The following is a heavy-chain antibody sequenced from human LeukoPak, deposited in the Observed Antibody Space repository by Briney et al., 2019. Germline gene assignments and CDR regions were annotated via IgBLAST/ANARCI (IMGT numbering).Heavy chain of an antibody. Sequence: GGSLRLSCAASGFTFSSYAMSWVRQAPGKGLEWVSAMSGSGGSTYYADSVKGRFTISRDNSKNTLYLQMNSLRAEDTAVYYCAKDQGKGPAARDYWGQGTLVTVSS. CDR3: AKDQGKGPAARDY. CDR2: MSGSGGST. D-gene: IGHD2-2*01. V-gene: IGHV3-23*01. CDR1: GFTFSSYA. J-gene: IGHJ4*02.